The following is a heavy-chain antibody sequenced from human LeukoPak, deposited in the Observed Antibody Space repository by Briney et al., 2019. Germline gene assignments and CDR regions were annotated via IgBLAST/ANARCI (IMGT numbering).Heavy chain of an antibody. CDR2: VYIDDST. V-gene: IGHV3-53*01. CDR3: ARVAAAGTEYFDF. D-gene: IGHD6-13*01. Sequence: PGGSLRLSCAASGFTVGDNCMSWVRQAPGKGLEWVSLVYIDDSTFYPDSVEGRFTISRDNSKNTLYLQINNLRAEDTAVYYCARVAAAGTEYFDFWDQGTLVTVSS. CDR1: GFTVGDNC. J-gene: IGHJ4*02.